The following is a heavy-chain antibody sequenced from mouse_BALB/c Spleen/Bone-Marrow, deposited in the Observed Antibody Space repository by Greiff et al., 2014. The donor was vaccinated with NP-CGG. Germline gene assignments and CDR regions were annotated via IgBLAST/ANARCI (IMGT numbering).Heavy chain of an antibody. J-gene: IGHJ3*01. CDR3: ARDWDPFAY. V-gene: IGHV1-9*01. CDR1: GYTFSSYW. CDR2: ILPGSGST. D-gene: IGHD4-1*01. Sequence: VQLQQPGAELMKPGASVKISCKATGYTFSSYWIEWVKQRPGHGLEWIGEILPGSGSTNYNEKFKGKATFTADTCSNTAYMQLSSLTSEDSAVYYCARDWDPFAYWGQGTLVTVSA.